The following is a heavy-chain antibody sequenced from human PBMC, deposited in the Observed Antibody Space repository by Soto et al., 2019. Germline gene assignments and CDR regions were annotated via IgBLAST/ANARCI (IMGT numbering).Heavy chain of an antibody. V-gene: IGHV1-8*01. CDR1: GYTFTSYD. CDR3: VKGRFLDGLGERDA. CDR2: MNPNSGNA. J-gene: IGHJ6*04. Sequence: QVQLEQSGAEVKKPGASVKVSCKASGYTFTSYDINWVRQAPGQGLEWMGRMNPNSGNAGYAQRFQGRVVMTRDTSVSPAYMELRGLRSEDSAVYYCVKGRFLDGLGERDAWGKGTKVTVSS. D-gene: IGHD3-3*01.